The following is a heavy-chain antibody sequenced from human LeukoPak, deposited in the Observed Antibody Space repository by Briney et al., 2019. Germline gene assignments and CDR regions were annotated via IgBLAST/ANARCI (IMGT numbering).Heavy chain of an antibody. V-gene: IGHV4-34*01. CDR2: VYYSGYT. CDR3: AREAPRYYYDSSGSYMDV. CDR1: GGSFSGYY. J-gene: IGHJ6*02. Sequence: SETLSLTCAVYGGSFSGYYWSWIRQPPGKGLEWIGSVYYSGYTYYNPSLKSRLTISVDTSKNQFSMKVSSVTAADTAVYYCAREAPRYYYDSSGSYMDVWGQGTTVTVSS. D-gene: IGHD3-22*01.